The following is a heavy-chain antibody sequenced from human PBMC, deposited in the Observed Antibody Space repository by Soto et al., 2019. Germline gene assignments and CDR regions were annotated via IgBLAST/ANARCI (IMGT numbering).Heavy chain of an antibody. Sequence: QVQLQESGPGLVKPSGTLSLTCAVSGGSISSSNWWSWVRQPPGKGLEWIGEIYHSGSTNYNPSLKSSVTISVDKSKNHFSLKLSSVTAADTAVYYCARGRYCSGGSCYGETNWFDPWGQGTLVTVSS. CDR3: ARGRYCSGGSCYGETNWFDP. CDR1: GGSISSSNW. V-gene: IGHV4-4*02. J-gene: IGHJ5*02. D-gene: IGHD2-15*01. CDR2: IYHSGST.